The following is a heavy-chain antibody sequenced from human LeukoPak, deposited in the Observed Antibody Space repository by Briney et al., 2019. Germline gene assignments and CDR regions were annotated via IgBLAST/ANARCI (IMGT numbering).Heavy chain of an antibody. CDR3: ARRLSRTYCSSNSCYAGAFDI. Sequence: ASVKVSCKASGYTFTSYDINWVRQATGQGLEWMGWMNPNSGYTGYAQRLQGRVTITRNTSISTAYMELSSLRAEDTAAYYCARRLSRTYCSSNSCYAGAFDIWGQGTMVTVSS. CDR1: GYTFTSYD. CDR2: MNPNSGYT. D-gene: IGHD2-2*01. J-gene: IGHJ3*02. V-gene: IGHV1-8*03.